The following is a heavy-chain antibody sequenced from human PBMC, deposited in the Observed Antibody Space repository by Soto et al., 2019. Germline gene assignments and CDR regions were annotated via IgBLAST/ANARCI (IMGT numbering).Heavy chain of an antibody. V-gene: IGHV4-31*03. J-gene: IGHJ6*03. Sequence: SETLSLTCTVSGGSISSGGYYWSWIRQHPEKGLEWIGYIYYSGSTYYNPSLKSRVTISVDTSKNQFSLKLSSVTAADTAVYYCARDESRRYCTNGVCYADYYYMDVWGKGTTVTVSS. CDR1: GGSISSGGYY. CDR2: IYYSGST. CDR3: ARDESRRYCTNGVCYADYYYMDV. D-gene: IGHD2-8*01.